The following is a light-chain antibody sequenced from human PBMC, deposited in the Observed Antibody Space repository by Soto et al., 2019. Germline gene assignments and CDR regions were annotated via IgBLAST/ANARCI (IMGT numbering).Light chain of an antibody. CDR1: SGYSNYR. V-gene: IGLV9-49*01. CDR2: VGTGGIVG. CDR3: GADHGSGSDFVVV. Sequence: QPVLTQPPSASASLGASVTLTCTLSSGYSNYRVDWYQQRPGKGPRFVMRVGTGGIVGSRGYGIPDRFPVWGSGLNRFLSIKNIQEEDESDYYCGADHGSGSDFVVVFGGGTKLTVL. J-gene: IGLJ2*01.